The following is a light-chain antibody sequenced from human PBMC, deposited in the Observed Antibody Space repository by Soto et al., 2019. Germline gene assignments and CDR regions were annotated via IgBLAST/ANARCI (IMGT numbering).Light chain of an antibody. J-gene: IGKJ5*01. CDR2: DAS. CDR3: QQYHDSAT. Sequence: EIVLTQSPATLSLSLGESATLSCRASQSVNSYLAWYQQXPGQGPRILIYDASNRATGVSARFSGSGSGTDFTLTISRLEPEDFAVYYCQQYHDSATFGQGTRLEIK. CDR1: QSVNSY. V-gene: IGKV3-11*01.